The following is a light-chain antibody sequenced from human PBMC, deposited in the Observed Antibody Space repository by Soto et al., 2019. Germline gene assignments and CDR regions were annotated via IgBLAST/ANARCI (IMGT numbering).Light chain of an antibody. CDR2: KIS. Sequence: DIVMTQTPLSSPVTLGQPASISCRSSQSLVHSDGNTYLSWLHQRPGQPPRLLIYKISNRLFGVPDRFSGSGAGTDFTLKISRVEAEDVGVYYCMQATQFPLSFGPGTKVEIK. CDR1: QSLVHSDGNTY. CDR3: MQATQFPLS. V-gene: IGKV2-24*01. J-gene: IGKJ3*01.